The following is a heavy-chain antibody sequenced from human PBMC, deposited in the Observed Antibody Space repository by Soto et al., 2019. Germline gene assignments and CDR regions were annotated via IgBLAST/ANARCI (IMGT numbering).Heavy chain of an antibody. CDR3: ERRKERSGQNYFDS. CDR2: MNPSNGNA. Sequence: ASVXVSFKASVYTFITYDIHWVRQATGQGLEWMGWMNPSNGNAGYAQKFQGRVTMTRNISISTAYMELSSLRSEDTAVYFCERRKERSGQNYFDSWGQGTLVTVSS. D-gene: IGHD6-25*01. V-gene: IGHV1-8*01. J-gene: IGHJ4*02. CDR1: VYTFITYD.